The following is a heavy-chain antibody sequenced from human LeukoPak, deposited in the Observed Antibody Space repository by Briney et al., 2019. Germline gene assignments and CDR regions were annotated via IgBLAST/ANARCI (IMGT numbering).Heavy chain of an antibody. V-gene: IGHV1-69*13. J-gene: IGHJ2*01. D-gene: IGHD2-2*03. CDR2: IIPIFGTA. CDR1: GGTFSSYA. Sequence: SVKVSCKASGGTFSSYAISWVRQAPGQGLEWMGGIIPIFGTANYAQKFQGRVTITADESTSTAYMELSSLRSEDTAVYYCAVGAGYCSSTSCGNWYFDLWGRGTLVTVSS. CDR3: AVGAGYCSSTSCGNWYFDL.